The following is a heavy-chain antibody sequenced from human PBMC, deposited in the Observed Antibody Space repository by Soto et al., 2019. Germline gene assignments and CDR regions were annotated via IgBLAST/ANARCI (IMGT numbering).Heavy chain of an antibody. Sequence: GGSLRLSCAASGFTFSSYGMHWVRQAPGKGLEWVAVISYDGSNKYYADSVKGRFTISRDNSKNTLYLQMSSLRAEDTAVYYCAKDRYYYYGMDVRAQGTTVTV. J-gene: IGHJ6*02. CDR3: AKDRYYYYGMDV. V-gene: IGHV3-30*18. CDR2: ISYDGSNK. CDR1: GFTFSSYG.